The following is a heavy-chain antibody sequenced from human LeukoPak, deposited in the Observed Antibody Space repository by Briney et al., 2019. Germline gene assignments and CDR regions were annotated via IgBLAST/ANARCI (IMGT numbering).Heavy chain of an antibody. CDR3: ARAQSRVVVPAAINY. CDR1: GFTFSSYS. D-gene: IGHD2-2*01. Sequence: GGSLRLSCAASGFTFSSYSMNWVRRAPGKGLEWVSSISSSSSYIYYADSVKGRFTISRDNAKNSLYLQMNSLRAEDTAVYYCARAQSRVVVPAAINYWGQGTLVTVYS. J-gene: IGHJ4*02. CDR2: ISSSSSYI. V-gene: IGHV3-21*01.